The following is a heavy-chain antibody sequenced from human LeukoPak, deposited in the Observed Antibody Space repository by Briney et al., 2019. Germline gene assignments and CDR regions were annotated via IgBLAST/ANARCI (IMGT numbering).Heavy chain of an antibody. CDR2: IYYTGTT. CDR1: GFTFSSAG. V-gene: IGHV4-59*01. Sequence: GSLRLSCAASGFTFSSAGMTWVRQAPGKGLEWIGYIYYTGTTNYNPSLKSRVTISVDTSKNQFSLKLNSVTAADTAVYYCARGRLIMLNGWFDPWGQGTLVTVSS. J-gene: IGHJ5*02. D-gene: IGHD3-10*01. CDR3: ARGRLIMLNGWFDP.